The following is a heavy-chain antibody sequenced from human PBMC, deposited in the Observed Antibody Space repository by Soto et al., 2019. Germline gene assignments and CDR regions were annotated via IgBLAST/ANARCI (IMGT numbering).Heavy chain of an antibody. CDR1: GFTFSSYS. CDR3: ARGRGYCSSTSCQGGPMWFDP. V-gene: IGHV3-21*01. D-gene: IGHD2-2*01. J-gene: IGHJ5*02. CDR2: ISSSSSYI. Sequence: EVQLVESGGGLVKPGGSLRLSCAASGFTFSSYSMNWVRQAPGKGLEWVSSISSSSSYIYYADSVKGRFTISRDNAKNSLYLQKNSLRSEDTAVYYCARGRGYCSSTSCQGGPMWFDPRGQGTLVTVSS.